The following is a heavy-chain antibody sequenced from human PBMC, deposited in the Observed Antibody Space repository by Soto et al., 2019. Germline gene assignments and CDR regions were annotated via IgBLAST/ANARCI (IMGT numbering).Heavy chain of an antibody. CDR1: VFTFSSYW. Sequence: GGSLRLSCAASVFTFSSYWMHWVRQAPGRGLVWVSHIIGDGSNTTYADSVKGRFTISRDNAKNMLYLQMNSLRAEDTAVYYCKSFPYKVPSWGQGTLVTVSS. CDR2: IIGDGSNT. D-gene: IGHD1-1*01. V-gene: IGHV3-74*01. CDR3: KSFPYKVPS. J-gene: IGHJ5*02.